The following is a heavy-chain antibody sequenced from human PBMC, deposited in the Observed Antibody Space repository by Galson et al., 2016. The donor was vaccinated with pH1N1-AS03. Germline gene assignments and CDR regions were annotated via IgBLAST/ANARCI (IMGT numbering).Heavy chain of an antibody. CDR1: GGSISSYY. CDR3: ARFPDYGDDVGY. J-gene: IGHJ4*02. D-gene: IGHD4-17*01. CDR2: IFYNGTT. V-gene: IGHV4-59*08. Sequence: ETLSLTCTVSGGSISSYYWSWIRQPPGKRLEWIGYIFYNGTTNYNPSLKSRVTISVATSKNQFSLKLTSVTAADTAVYYCARFPDYGDDVGYWGQGTLVTVSS.